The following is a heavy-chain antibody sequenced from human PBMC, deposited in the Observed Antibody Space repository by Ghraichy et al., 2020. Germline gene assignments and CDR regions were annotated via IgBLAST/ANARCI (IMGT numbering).Heavy chain of an antibody. V-gene: IGHV3-69-1*01. J-gene: IGHJ4*02. CDR2: IISGDYF. D-gene: IGHD3-10*01. CDR1: GFTFRDYN. CDR3: ARDACITCLLDS. Sequence: GSLNISCEASGFTFRDYNMNWVRQAPGKGLEWVASIISGDYFYYADSVMGRFTISRDNAKNSLYLQMNSLRVEDTAVYYCARDACITCLLDSWGQGILVTVSS.